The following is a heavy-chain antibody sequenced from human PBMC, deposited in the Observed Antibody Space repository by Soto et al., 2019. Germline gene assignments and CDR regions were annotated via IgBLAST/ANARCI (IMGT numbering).Heavy chain of an antibody. D-gene: IGHD4-4*01. CDR2: IDPSDSYT. J-gene: IGHJ6*02. V-gene: IGHV5-10-1*01. Sequence: LKISCKGSGYSFTSYWISWVRQMPGKGLEWMGRIDPSDSYTNYSPSFQGHVTISADKSISTAYLQWSSLKALDTAMYYCARQGTTVTPYYYGMDVWGQGTTVTVSS. CDR3: ARQGTTVTPYYYGMDV. CDR1: GYSFTSYW.